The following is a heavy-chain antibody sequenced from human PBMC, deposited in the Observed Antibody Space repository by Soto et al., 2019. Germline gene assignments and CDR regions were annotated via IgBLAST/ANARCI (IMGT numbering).Heavy chain of an antibody. CDR2: VMFDGSTM. J-gene: IGHJ3*02. D-gene: IGHD2-21*02. Sequence: QVQLQQCGAGVLKPWETLSLTCAVYGGSFSGYYWSWVRQPPGQGLEWVAVVMFDGSTMIYADSVKARFTISRDNANNTLFRQMNSLSAEDKALYYCASFNGGNSAGTFDIWGQGTLVTVSS. CDR3: ASFNGGNSAGTFDI. CDR1: GGSFSGYY. V-gene: IGHV3-33*08.